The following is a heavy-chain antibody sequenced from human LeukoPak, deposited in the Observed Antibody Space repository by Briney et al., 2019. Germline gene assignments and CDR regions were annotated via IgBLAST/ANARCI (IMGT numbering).Heavy chain of an antibody. CDR2: ISSGSSAI. CDR3: ARGHTAVTRHFDF. Sequence: GGSLRLSCAASGFTFSRYNINWVRQAPGKGLEWVSIISSGSSAIFSADALKGRFTISRDDAKNLLYLDMNSLRAEDTAVYYCARGHTAVTRHFDFWGQGTLVTVSS. D-gene: IGHD4-17*01. CDR1: GFTFSRYN. J-gene: IGHJ4*02. V-gene: IGHV3-21*01.